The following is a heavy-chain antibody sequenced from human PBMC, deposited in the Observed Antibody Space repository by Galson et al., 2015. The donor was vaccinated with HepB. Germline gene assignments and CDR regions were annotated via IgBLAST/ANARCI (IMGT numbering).Heavy chain of an antibody. CDR3: ARAAAAGPMVYYFDY. CDR2: IIPILGIA. D-gene: IGHD6-13*01. V-gene: IGHV1-69*02. J-gene: IGHJ4*02. Sequence: SVKVSCKASGGTFSSYTISWVRQAPGQGLEWMGRIIPILGIANYAQKFQGRVTITADKSTSTAYMELSSLRSKDTAVYYCARAAAAGPMVYYFDYWGQGTLVTVSS. CDR1: GGTFSSYT.